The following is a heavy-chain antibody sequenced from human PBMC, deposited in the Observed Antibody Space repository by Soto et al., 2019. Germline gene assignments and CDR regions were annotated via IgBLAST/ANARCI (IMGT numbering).Heavy chain of an antibody. D-gene: IGHD3-3*01. V-gene: IGHV3-11*01. Sequence: GGSLRLSCAASGFTFTDYYMSWIRQAPGKGLEWVSYISSSGTTIYYADSVKGRFTISRDNAKNSLYLQMNSLTAEDTAVYYCAREPHDFWSGFYAWGQGTLVTVSS. CDR1: GFTFTDYY. CDR2: ISSSGTTI. CDR3: AREPHDFWSGFYA. J-gene: IGHJ5*02.